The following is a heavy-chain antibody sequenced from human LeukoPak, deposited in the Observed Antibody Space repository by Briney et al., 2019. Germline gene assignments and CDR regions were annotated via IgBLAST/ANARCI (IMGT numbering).Heavy chain of an antibody. CDR2: FYYSGST. V-gene: IGHV4-39*01. J-gene: IGHJ4*02. CDR1: GGSISSSSYY. CDR3: ARLPSGTYLFDS. D-gene: IGHD1-26*01. Sequence: SETLSLTCTVSGGSISSSSYYWGWIRQPPGKGLECIGIFYYSGSTYYNPSLKSRVTISVDTSKNQFSLKLGSVTAADTAVYYCARLPSGTYLFDSWGQGTLVTVSS.